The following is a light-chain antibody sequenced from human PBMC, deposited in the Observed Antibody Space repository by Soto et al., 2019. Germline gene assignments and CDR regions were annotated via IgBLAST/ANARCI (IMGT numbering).Light chain of an antibody. J-gene: IGKJ2*01. CDR2: VGS. V-gene: IGKV2-28*01. CDR3: MQALQTPPYT. CDR1: QSLLHTNGHNY. Sequence: DIVMTQSPLSLPVTLGESASISCRSSQSLLHTNGHNYLDWYLQKPGQSPQLPIYVGSNRASGVPDRFSGSGSGTDFTLRISRVEAEAVGVYYCMQALQTPPYTFGQGTKVDIK.